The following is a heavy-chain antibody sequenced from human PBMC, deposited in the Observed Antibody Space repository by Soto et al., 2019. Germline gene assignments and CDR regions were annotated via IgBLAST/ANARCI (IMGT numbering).Heavy chain of an antibody. J-gene: IGHJ2*01. CDR2: IIPIFGTA. V-gene: IGHV1-69*12. CDR3: ARVVTVVKSFHYWYFDL. D-gene: IGHD2-15*01. CDR1: GGTFSSYA. Sequence: QVQLVQSGAEVKKPGSSVKVSCKASGGTFSSYAISWVRQAPGQGLEWMGGIIPIFGTANYAQKFQGRATITADESTSTAYMELSSLRSADTAVYYCARVVTVVKSFHYWYFDLWGRGTLVTVSS.